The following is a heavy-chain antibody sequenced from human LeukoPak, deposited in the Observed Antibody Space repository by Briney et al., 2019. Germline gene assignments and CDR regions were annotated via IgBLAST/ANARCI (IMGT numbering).Heavy chain of an antibody. Sequence: GRSLRLSCAASGFTFSRYGMHWVRQAPGKGLEWVAFISSDGVNRDYADSVKGRFTISRDDSKNTLYLQMNSLRVEDTAVYYCARDVGNFGSGSAYFDYWGQGTLVTVSS. CDR2: ISSDGVNR. V-gene: IGHV3-33*05. CDR3: ARDVGNFGSGSAYFDY. J-gene: IGHJ4*02. D-gene: IGHD3-10*01. CDR1: GFTFSRYG.